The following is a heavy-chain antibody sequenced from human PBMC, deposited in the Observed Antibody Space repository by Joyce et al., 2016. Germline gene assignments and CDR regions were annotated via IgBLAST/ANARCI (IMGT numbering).Heavy chain of an antibody. J-gene: IGHJ4*02. CDR2: INHRVST. CDR1: GGSISSYY. CDR3: ARGNDYDYWSGYEAHYFDY. V-gene: IGHV4-59*01. Sequence: QVQLQESGPGLVKPSETLSLSCTVSGGSISSYYWSWIRQPPGKGHEWIGYINHRVSTNYNPSLKSRVTISVDTSKNEFSLKVTSVTAADTAVYYCARGNDYDYWSGYEAHYFDYWGQGTLVTVSS. D-gene: IGHD3-3*01.